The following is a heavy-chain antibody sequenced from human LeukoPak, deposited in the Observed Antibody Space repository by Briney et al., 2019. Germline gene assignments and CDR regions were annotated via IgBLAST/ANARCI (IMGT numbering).Heavy chain of an antibody. CDR1: GFTFSSYA. Sequence: GGSLRLSCAASGFTFSSYAMSWVRQAPGKGLEWVSAISGSGGSTYYADSVKGRFTISRDYSKNTLYLQMNSLRAEDSAVYYCAKDWAGSDRRYYFDYWGQGTLVTVSS. CDR2: ISGSGGST. CDR3: AKDWAGSDRRYYFDY. J-gene: IGHJ4*02. V-gene: IGHV3-23*01. D-gene: IGHD3-22*01.